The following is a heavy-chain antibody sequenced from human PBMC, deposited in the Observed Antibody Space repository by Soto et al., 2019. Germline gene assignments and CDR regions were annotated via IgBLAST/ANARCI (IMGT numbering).Heavy chain of an antibody. D-gene: IGHD3-3*01. CDR2: IIPIFGTA. CDR1: GGTFSSYA. V-gene: IGHV1-69*13. Sequence: SVKVSCKASGGTFSSYAISWVRQAPGQGLEWMGGIIPIFGTANYAQKFEGRVTITADESTSTAYMELSSLRSEDTAVYYCARGGRITISFDWFDPWGQVTLVTVSS. CDR3: ARGGRITISFDWFDP. J-gene: IGHJ5*02.